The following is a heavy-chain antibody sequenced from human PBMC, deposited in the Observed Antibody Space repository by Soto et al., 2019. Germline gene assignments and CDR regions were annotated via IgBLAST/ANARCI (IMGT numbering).Heavy chain of an antibody. CDR1: GGSISSGDYY. CDR3: AFYDFWSATGFDP. J-gene: IGHJ5*02. D-gene: IGHD3-3*01. Sequence: PSETLSLTCTVSGGSISSGDYYWSWIRQPPGKGLEWIGYIYYSGSTYYNPSLKSRVTISVDTSKNQFSLKLSSVTAADTAVYYCAFYDFWSATGFDPWGQGTLVTVS. CDR2: IYYSGST. V-gene: IGHV4-30-4*01.